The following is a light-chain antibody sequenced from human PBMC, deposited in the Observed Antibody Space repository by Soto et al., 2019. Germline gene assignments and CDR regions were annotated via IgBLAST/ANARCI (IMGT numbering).Light chain of an antibody. Sequence: DIVMTQSPDSLAVSLGERATINCKSSQSVLYSSNNKNYLAWYQQKPGQPPKLLIYWASTRESGVPDRVSGSGSGTDITLTISSLQAEDVAIYYCQQYYSPPPTFGPGTKVDIK. CDR2: WAS. CDR3: QQYYSPPPT. CDR1: QSVLYSSNNKNY. J-gene: IGKJ3*01. V-gene: IGKV4-1*01.